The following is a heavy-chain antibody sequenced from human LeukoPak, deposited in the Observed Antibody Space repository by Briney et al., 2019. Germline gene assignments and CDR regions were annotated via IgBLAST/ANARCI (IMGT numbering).Heavy chain of an antibody. Sequence: ASVKVSCKASGYTFTGYYMHWVRQAPGQGLEWMGWINPNSGGTNYAQKFQGRVTMTRDTSISTAYMELSRLRSDDTAVYYCARDRATLEPTYSFDYWGQGTLVTVSS. V-gene: IGHV1-2*02. D-gene: IGHD1-14*01. CDR2: INPNSGGT. J-gene: IGHJ4*02. CDR3: ARDRATLEPTYSFDY. CDR1: GYTFTGYY.